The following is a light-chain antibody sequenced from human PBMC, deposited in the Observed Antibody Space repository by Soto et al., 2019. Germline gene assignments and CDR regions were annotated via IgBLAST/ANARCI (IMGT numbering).Light chain of an antibody. V-gene: IGKV1-27*01. CDR1: QCIAPS. CDR3: QKYNSAPLT. CDR2: ATS. J-gene: IGKJ4*01. Sequence: GDRVTITCRACQCIAPSLAWFQQKTGKVPKLLIYATSTLQSGVPSRFSGSGSGTDFTLTVTSLQPEDVGTYYCQKYNSAPLTFGGGTKVEIK.